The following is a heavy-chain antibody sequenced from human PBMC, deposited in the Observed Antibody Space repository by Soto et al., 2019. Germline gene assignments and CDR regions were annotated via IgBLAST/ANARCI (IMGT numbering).Heavy chain of an antibody. D-gene: IGHD5-12*01. CDR3: ARVAGYDSWFDP. J-gene: IGHJ5*02. CDR2: ISSSSSYI. CDR1: GFTFSSYS. Sequence: GSLRLSCAASGFTFSSYSMNWVRQAPGKGLEWVSSISSSSSYIYYADSVKGRFTISRDNAKNSLYLQMNSLRAEDTAVYYCARVAGYDSWFDPWGQGTLVTVSS. V-gene: IGHV3-21*01.